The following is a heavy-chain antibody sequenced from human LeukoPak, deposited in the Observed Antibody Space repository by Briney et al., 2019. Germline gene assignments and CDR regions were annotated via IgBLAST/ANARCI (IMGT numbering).Heavy chain of an antibody. J-gene: IGHJ4*02. D-gene: IGHD4-17*01. V-gene: IGHV4-30-4*01. Sequence: PSETLSLTCTVYGGSISSGYYYWIWIRPAPGKDLEWIGYIYYSGSTYYNPSLKSRVTISVDTSKNQFSLKLSSVTAADTAVYYCARDTVTTLDYWGQGTLVTVSS. CDR3: ARDTVTTLDY. CDR2: IYYSGST. CDR1: GGSISSGYYY.